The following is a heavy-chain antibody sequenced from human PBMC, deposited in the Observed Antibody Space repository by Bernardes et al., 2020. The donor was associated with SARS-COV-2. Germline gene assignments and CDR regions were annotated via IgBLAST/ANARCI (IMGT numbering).Heavy chain of an antibody. Sequence: GFNRLVCAASGFTFSRYTLNWVRQALGKGLEWISSISTSSSYISYSDSVRGRFTISRDNAKNSVSLQMNSLRAEDTAVYYCARVDFSNLYYFDYWGQGTPVTVSS. V-gene: IGHV3-21*06. CDR1: GFTFSRYT. CDR3: ARVDFSNLYYFDY. CDR2: ISTSSSYI. D-gene: IGHD4-4*01. J-gene: IGHJ4*02.